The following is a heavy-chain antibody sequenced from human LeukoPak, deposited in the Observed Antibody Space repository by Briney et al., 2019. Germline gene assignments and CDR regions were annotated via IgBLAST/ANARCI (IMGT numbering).Heavy chain of an antibody. D-gene: IGHD3-10*01. V-gene: IGHV3-21*01. CDR3: ARDSLLLWFGTNYYGMDV. CDR2: ISSSSSYI. J-gene: IGHJ6*04. Sequence: GGSLRLSCAASGFTFSSYSMNWVRQAPGKGLKWVSSISSSSSYIYYADSVKGRFTISRDNAKNSLYLQMNSLRAEDTAVYYCARDSLLLWFGTNYYGMDVWGKGTTVTVSS. CDR1: GFTFSSYS.